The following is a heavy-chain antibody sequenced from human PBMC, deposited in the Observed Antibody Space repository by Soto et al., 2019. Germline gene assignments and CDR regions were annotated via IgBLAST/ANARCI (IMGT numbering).Heavy chain of an antibody. V-gene: IGHV1-69*13. D-gene: IGHD1-26*01. Sequence: SVKVSCKASGGTFSSYAISWVRQAPGQGLEWMGGIIPIFGTANYAQKFQGRVTITADESTSTAYMELSSLRSEDTAVYYCARDVHLVGAPSPIWGQGTMVTVSS. CDR1: GGTFSSYA. CDR2: IIPIFGTA. J-gene: IGHJ3*02. CDR3: ARDVHLVGAPSPI.